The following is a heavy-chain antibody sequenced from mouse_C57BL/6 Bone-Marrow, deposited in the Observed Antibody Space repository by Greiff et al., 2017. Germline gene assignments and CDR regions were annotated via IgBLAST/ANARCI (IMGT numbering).Heavy chain of an antibody. CDR1: GFTFSSYA. Sequence: EVHLVESGEGLVKPGGSLKLSCAASGFTFSSYAMSWVRQTPEKRLEWVAYISSGGDYIYYADTVKGRFTISRDNARNTLYLQMSSLKSEYTAMYYCTRDRDYYGSSYDGYFDVWGTGTTVTVSS. D-gene: IGHD1-1*01. V-gene: IGHV5-9-1*02. J-gene: IGHJ1*03. CDR3: TRDRDYYGSSYDGYFDV. CDR2: ISSGGDYI.